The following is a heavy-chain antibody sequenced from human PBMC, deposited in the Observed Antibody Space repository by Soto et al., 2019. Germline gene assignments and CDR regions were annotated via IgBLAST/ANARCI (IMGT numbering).Heavy chain of an antibody. D-gene: IGHD6-19*01. CDR2: ISGSGGST. CDR3: GKEASGWKSSCFFER. J-gene: IGHJ3*01. V-gene: IGHV3-23*01. Sequence: PGGSLILSCAASGFTFSSYAMSWVRQAPGKGLEWVSAISGSGGSTYYADSVKGRFTISRDNSKNTLYLQMNSLRAEDTAIYYCGKEASGWKSSCFFERWGRGKMVTVSS. CDR1: GFTFSSYA.